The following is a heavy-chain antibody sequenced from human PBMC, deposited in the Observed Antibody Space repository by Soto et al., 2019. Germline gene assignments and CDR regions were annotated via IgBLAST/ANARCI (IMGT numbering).Heavy chain of an antibody. V-gene: IGHV1-18*01. Sequence: GASVKVSCKASGYTFTSYGISWVRQAPGQGLEWMGWISPYNGNTSYAQKLQGRVTMTTNTSISTAYMELSSLRSEDTAVYYCARGSGTTPWGKDLSHPVDVWGKGTTVTVSS. CDR1: GYTFTSYG. CDR2: ISPYNGNT. D-gene: IGHD3-10*01. J-gene: IGHJ6*04. CDR3: ARGSGTTPWGKDLSHPVDV.